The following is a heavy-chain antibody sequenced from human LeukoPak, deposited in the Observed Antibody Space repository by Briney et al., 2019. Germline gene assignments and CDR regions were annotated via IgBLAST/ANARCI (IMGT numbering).Heavy chain of an antibody. CDR2: IKQEGSDK. D-gene: IGHD1-14*01. CDR3: VRLEHRFDY. CDR1: GFTFSSFC. V-gene: IGHV3-7*01. Sequence: PGGSLRLSCAASGFTFSSFCMSWVRQAPGKGLEWVANIKQEGSDKYYEDSVKGRFTISRDNAENSLHLQMNRLRVQDTAVYYCVRLEHRFDYWGEGVLVTAS. J-gene: IGHJ4*02.